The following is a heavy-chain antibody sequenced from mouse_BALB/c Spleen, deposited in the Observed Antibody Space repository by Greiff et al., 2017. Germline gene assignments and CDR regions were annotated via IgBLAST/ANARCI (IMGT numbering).Heavy chain of an antibody. CDR3: ARHGGLGDGYYFY. D-gene: IGHD2-3*01. CDR2: ISSGGGST. Sequence: EVHLVESGGGLVKPGGSLKLSCAASGFTFSSYDMSWVRQTPEKRLEWVAYISSGGGSTYYPDTVKGRFTISRDNAKNTLYLQMSSLKSEDTAMYYCARHGGLGDGYYFYWGQGTLVTVSA. CDR1: GFTFSSYD. J-gene: IGHJ3*01. V-gene: IGHV5-12-1*01.